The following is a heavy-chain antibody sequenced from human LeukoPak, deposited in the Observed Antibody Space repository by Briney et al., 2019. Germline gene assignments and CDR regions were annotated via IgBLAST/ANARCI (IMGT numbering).Heavy chain of an antibody. D-gene: IGHD6-13*01. CDR2: INHSGST. J-gene: IGHJ5*02. Sequence: SETLSLTCAVYGGSFSGYYWSWIRQPPGKGLEWIGEINHSGSTNYNPSLKSRVTISVDTSKNQFSLKLSSVTAADTAVYYCARGSAAGLENWFDPWGQGTLVTVSS. CDR1: GGSFSGYY. V-gene: IGHV4-34*01. CDR3: ARGSAAGLENWFDP.